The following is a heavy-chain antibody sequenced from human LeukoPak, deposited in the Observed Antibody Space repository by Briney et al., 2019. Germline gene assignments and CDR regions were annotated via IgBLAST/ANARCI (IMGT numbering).Heavy chain of an antibody. D-gene: IGHD3-22*01. Sequence: GGSLRLSCTASGFIFDDYTMHWVRQAPGKGLEWVSAISGSGGSTYYADSAKGRFTISRDNSKNTLYLQMNSLRAEDTAVYYCAKKVDSSGYYHWGQGTLVTVSS. CDR1: GFIFDDYT. J-gene: IGHJ5*02. V-gene: IGHV3-23*01. CDR3: AKKVDSSGYYH. CDR2: ISGSGGST.